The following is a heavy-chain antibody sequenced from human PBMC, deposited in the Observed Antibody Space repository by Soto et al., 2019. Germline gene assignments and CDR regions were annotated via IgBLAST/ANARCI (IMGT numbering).Heavy chain of an antibody. V-gene: IGHV1-69*06. CDR3: ARRHSGGFFRFFDS. Sequence: QVQLVQSGTEFKKPGSSVKVSCKASCCSLSTNPISWVRQAPGQGLEWMGGTGSGTGPGNHAQKFQGRLTVTEDKSTSTVYMELTNLSSGDTAVYYCARRHSGGFFRFFDSWGQGTLVTVSS. CDR2: TGSGTGPG. D-gene: IGHD2-15*01. CDR1: CCSLSTNP. J-gene: IGHJ4*02.